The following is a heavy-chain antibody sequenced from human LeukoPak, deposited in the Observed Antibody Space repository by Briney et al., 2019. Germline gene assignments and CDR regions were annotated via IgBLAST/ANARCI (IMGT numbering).Heavy chain of an antibody. Sequence: PSETLSLTCSVYGGSISSYYWSWIRQSPGKGLEWIGYIYNSGNTNYNLSLKSRVTISADTSKNQFSLKLTSVTAADTAVYYCARYRGTYGYYFDYWGQGKLVIVSS. D-gene: IGHD5-24*01. CDR3: ARYRGTYGYYFDY. J-gene: IGHJ4*02. V-gene: IGHV4-59*01. CDR1: GGSISSYY. CDR2: IYNSGNT.